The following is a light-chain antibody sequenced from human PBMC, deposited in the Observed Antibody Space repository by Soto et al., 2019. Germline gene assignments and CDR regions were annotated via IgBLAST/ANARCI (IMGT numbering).Light chain of an antibody. V-gene: IGLV7-46*01. CDR1: TGAVTSGHY. Sequence: QAVVTQEPSLTVSPGGTVTLTCGSNTGAVTSGHYPYWFQQKPGQAPRTLIYDTSNKHSWTPARFSGSLLGGKAALTLSGAQPEDEAEYYCLLFYSDVRGVFGGGTKLTVL. CDR3: LLFYSDVRGV. CDR2: DTS. J-gene: IGLJ2*01.